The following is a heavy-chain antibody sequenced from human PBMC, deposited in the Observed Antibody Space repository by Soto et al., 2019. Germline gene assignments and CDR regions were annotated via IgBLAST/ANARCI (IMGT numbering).Heavy chain of an antibody. Sequence: QVQLVESGGGVVQPGRSLRLSCAASGFTFSSYAMHWVRQAPGKGLEWVAVISYDGSNKYYADSVKGRFTISRDNSKNPLYLQLNSLRAEDTAVYYCARVREQLVCFDYWGQGTLVTVSS. D-gene: IGHD6-13*01. CDR3: ARVREQLVCFDY. CDR2: ISYDGSNK. V-gene: IGHV3-30-3*01. CDR1: GFTFSSYA. J-gene: IGHJ4*02.